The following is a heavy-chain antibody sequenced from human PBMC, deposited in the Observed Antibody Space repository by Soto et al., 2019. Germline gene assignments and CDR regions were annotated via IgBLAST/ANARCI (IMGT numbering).Heavy chain of an antibody. CDR1: GGSISSGGYS. J-gene: IGHJ4*02. D-gene: IGHD6-13*01. Sequence: SETLSLTCAVSGGSISSGGYSCNWIRQPPGKGLEWIGYIYYTGLSNSNPSLNSRVTMSVDTSKNQFSLKLSSVTAADTAVYYCASHSSHWPFFDFWGQGTLVTVSS. V-gene: IGHV4-61*08. CDR3: ASHSSHWPFFDF. CDR2: IYYTGLS.